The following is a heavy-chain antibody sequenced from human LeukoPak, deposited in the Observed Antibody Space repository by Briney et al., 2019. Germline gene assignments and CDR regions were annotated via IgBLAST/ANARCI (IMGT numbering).Heavy chain of an antibody. D-gene: IGHD3-10*01. CDR1: GFTFSSFA. Sequence: GGSLRLSCAASGFTFSSFAMHWVRQAPGKGLEWVAVVRGNGDSTHYADPVKDRFTISRDNSKNTLYLQMNSLRDEDTDVYYWAKGLCGSGSFPHNFDYWGQGTLVTVSS. CDR2: VRGNGDST. J-gene: IGHJ4*02. CDR3: AKGLCGSGSFPHNFDY. V-gene: IGHV3-23*01.